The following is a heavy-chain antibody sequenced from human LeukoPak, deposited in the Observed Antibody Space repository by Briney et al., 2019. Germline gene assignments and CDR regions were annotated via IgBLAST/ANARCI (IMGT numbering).Heavy chain of an antibody. CDR1: GYTLTELS. Sequence: GASVKVSCKVSGYTLTELSMHWVRQAPGKGLEWMGGFDPEDGETIYAQKFQGRVTMTEDTSTDTAYMELNSLRSEDTAVYYCATKYYDFWSGSRNWFDPWGQGTLVTVSS. V-gene: IGHV1-24*01. J-gene: IGHJ5*02. CDR3: ATKYYDFWSGSRNWFDP. CDR2: FDPEDGET. D-gene: IGHD3-3*01.